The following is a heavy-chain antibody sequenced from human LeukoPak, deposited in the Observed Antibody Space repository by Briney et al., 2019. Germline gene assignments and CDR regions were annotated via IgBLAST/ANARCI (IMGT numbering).Heavy chain of an antibody. CDR2: IIPILGIA. Sequence: GASVKVSCKASGGTFSSYTISWVRQAPGQGLEWMGRIIPILGIANYAQKFQGRVTITADKSTSTAYMELSSLRSEDTAVYYCARPPPAYCSSTSCYTYFQHRGQGTLVTVSS. CDR1: GGTFSSYT. CDR3: ARPPPAYCSSTSCYTYFQH. V-gene: IGHV1-69*02. D-gene: IGHD2-2*02. J-gene: IGHJ1*01.